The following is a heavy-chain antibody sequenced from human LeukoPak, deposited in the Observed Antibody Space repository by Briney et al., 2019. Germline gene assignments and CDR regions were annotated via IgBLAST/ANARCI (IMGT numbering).Heavy chain of an antibody. J-gene: IGHJ4*02. Sequence: GRSLRLSCAASGFTFCSYAMDWVRQAPGQELEWVALISYDGSNKNYADSVKGRFTISRDNSKNTLYLQMNILRAEDTAVYYCARDGVDSYDSSGYRDWGQGTLVTVSS. D-gene: IGHD3-22*01. V-gene: IGHV3-30-3*01. CDR3: ARDGVDSYDSSGYRD. CDR1: GFTFCSYA. CDR2: ISYDGSNK.